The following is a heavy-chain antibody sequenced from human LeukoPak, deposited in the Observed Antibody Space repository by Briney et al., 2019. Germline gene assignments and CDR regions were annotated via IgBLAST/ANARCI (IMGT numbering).Heavy chain of an antibody. CDR2: IYYSGST. CDR3: ARGSTYSSSWYVVWFDP. V-gene: IGHV4-39*01. J-gene: IGHJ5*02. D-gene: IGHD6-13*01. Sequence: MPSETLSLTCTVSGGSISSSSYYWGWIRQPPGKGLEWIGSIYYSGSTYYNPSLKSRVTISVDTSKNQFSLKLSSVTAADTAVYYCARGSTYSSSWYVVWFDPWGQGTLVTVSS. CDR1: GGSISSSSYY.